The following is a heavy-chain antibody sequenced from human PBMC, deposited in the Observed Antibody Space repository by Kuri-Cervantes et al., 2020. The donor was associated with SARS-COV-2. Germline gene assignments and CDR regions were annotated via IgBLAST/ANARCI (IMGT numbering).Heavy chain of an antibody. CDR2: IYGDGST. CDR1: GFTVNNNY. D-gene: IGHD3-22*01. CDR3: AREKYYYDSSGLGGGEDYYYGMDV. J-gene: IGHJ6*02. Sequence: GESLKISCAASGFTVNNNYMAWVRQAPGKGLQWVSIIYGDGSTFYADYVKGRFTISRDNAKNSLYLQMNSLRAEDTAVYYCAREKYYYDSSGLGGGEDYYYGMDVWGQGTTVTVSS. V-gene: IGHV3-66*01.